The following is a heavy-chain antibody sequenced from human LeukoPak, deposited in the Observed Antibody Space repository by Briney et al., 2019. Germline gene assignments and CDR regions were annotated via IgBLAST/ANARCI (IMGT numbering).Heavy chain of an antibody. CDR3: ATICGGDCHDYFDY. D-gene: IGHD2-21*02. CDR1: GGSFSGYY. J-gene: IGHJ4*02. V-gene: IGHV4-34*01. CDR2: INHSGST. Sequence: PSETLSLTCAVYGGSFSGYYWSWIRQPPGKGLEWIGEINHSGSTNYNPSLKSRVTISVDTSKNQFSLKLSSVTAADTAVYYCATICGGDCHDYFDYWGQGTLVTVSS.